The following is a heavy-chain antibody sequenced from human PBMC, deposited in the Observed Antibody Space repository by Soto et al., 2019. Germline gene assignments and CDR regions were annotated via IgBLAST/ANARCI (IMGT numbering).Heavy chain of an antibody. CDR2: IGTAGDT. J-gene: IGHJ4*02. CDR1: GFTFSSYD. D-gene: IGHD3-22*01. CDR3: ARGKGDYYDSSGYYLN. Sequence: GGSLRLSCAASGFTFSSYDMHWVRQATGKGLEWVSAIGTAGDTYYPGSVKGRFTISRENAKNSLYLQMNSLRAEDTAVYYCARGKGDYYDSSGYYLNWGQGTLVTVSS. V-gene: IGHV3-13*01.